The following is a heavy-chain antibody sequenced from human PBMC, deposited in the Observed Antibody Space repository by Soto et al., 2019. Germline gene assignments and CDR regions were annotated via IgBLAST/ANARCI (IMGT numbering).Heavy chain of an antibody. V-gene: IGHV1-69*02. Sequence: SVKVSCKASGGTFSSYTISWVRQAPGQGLEWMGRIIPILGIANYAQKLQGRVTITADKSTSTAYMELSSLRSEDTAVYYCAGRHCSSTSRLIRDYYYYMDVWGKGTTVTVSS. CDR3: AGRHCSSTSRLIRDYYYYMDV. CDR1: GGTFSSYT. J-gene: IGHJ6*03. CDR2: IIPILGIA. D-gene: IGHD2-2*01.